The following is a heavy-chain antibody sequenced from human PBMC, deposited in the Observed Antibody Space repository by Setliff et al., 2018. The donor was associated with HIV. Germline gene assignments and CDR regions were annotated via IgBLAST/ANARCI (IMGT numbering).Heavy chain of an antibody. Sequence: GGSLRLSCSASGFTFSSYAMHWVRQAPGKGLEYVSAISSNGGSTYYADSVKGRFTISRDNSKNTLYLQMSSLRAEDTAVYYCVKDGSYYYDTLWVDYWGQGTLVTSPQ. V-gene: IGHV3-64D*09. J-gene: IGHJ4*02. CDR1: GFTFSSYA. CDR2: ISSNGGST. D-gene: IGHD3-22*01. CDR3: VKDGSYYYDTLWVDY.